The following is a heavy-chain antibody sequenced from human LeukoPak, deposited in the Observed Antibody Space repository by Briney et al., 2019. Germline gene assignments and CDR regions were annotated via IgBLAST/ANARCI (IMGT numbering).Heavy chain of an antibody. CDR2: TRNKANSYTT. J-gene: IGHJ4*02. D-gene: IGHD5-12*01. V-gene: IGHV3-72*01. CDR1: GFTFSDHY. Sequence: PGGSLRLSCAASGFTFSDHYMDWVRQAPEKGLEWVGRTRNKANSYTTEYAASVKGRFTISRDDSKNSLYLQMNSLKTEDTAVYYCARVVATIKLVDYWGQGTLVTVSS. CDR3: ARVVATIKLVDY.